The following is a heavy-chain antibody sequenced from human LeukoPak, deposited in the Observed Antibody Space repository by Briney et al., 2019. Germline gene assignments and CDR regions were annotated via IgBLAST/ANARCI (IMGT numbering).Heavy chain of an antibody. Sequence: GGSLRLSCAASGFSFSSYAMSWVRQAPGKGLEWVSTIGGGGGSTYYADSVKGRFTISRDNSKNTLYLQLNSLRTEDTAVYYCARGGGGYWGICDYWGQGTLVTVSS. D-gene: IGHD1-26*01. CDR1: GFSFSSYA. J-gene: IGHJ4*02. CDR2: IGGGGGST. CDR3: ARGGGGYWGICDY. V-gene: IGHV3-23*01.